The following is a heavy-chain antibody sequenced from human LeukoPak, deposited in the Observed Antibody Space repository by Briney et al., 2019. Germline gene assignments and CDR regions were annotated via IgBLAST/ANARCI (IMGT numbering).Heavy chain of an antibody. J-gene: IGHJ4*02. CDR2: INHSGST. Sequence: SETLSLTCAIYGGSFSGYDGSWIRQPPGKGLEWIGEINHSGSTNYNPSLKSRVTISVDTSKNQFSLKLSSVTAADTAVYYCAMVIVGSTTYWGQGTLVTVSS. CDR3: AMVIVGSTTY. CDR1: GGSFSGYD. V-gene: IGHV4-34*01. D-gene: IGHD1-26*01.